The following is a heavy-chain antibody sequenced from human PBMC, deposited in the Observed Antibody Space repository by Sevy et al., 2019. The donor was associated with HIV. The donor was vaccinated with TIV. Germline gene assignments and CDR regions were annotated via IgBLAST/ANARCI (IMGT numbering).Heavy chain of an antibody. V-gene: IGHV3-23*01. CDR3: ARDAINYYYMDV. J-gene: IGHJ6*03. Sequence: GGSLRLSCVTSGFTFNSYAMSWVRQAPGKGLEWVSAISGIAGSAYYADSVKGRFTISRDNSKNTLYLQMNSLRAEDTAVYYCARDAINYYYMDVWGKGTTVTVSS. CDR2: ISGIAGSA. CDR1: GFTFNSYA.